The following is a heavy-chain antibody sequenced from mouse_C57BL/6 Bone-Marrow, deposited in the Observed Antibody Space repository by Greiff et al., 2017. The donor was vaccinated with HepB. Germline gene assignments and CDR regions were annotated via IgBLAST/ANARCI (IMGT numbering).Heavy chain of an antibody. D-gene: IGHD2-4*01. V-gene: IGHV5-9-1*02. CDR1: GFTFSSYA. CDR2: ISSGGDYI. J-gene: IGHJ4*01. CDR3: TRDGEIYYDYLDY. Sequence: DVKLQESGEGLVKPGGSLKLSCAASGFTFSSYAISWVRQTPEKRLEWVAYISSGGDYIYYADTVKGRFTISRDNARNTLYLQMSSLKSEDTAMYYCTRDGEIYYDYLDYWGQGTSVTVSS.